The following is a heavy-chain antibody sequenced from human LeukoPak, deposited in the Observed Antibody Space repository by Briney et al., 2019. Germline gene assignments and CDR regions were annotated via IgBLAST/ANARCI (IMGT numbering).Heavy chain of an antibody. J-gene: IGHJ4*02. CDR3: AKEGESYRLDY. V-gene: IGHV3-7*01. Sequence: GGSLRLSCAASGFTFSSYWMSWVRQAPGKGLEWVANIKQDGSEKYYVDSVKGRFTISRDNAKNPLYLQMNSLRAEDTAVYYCAKEGESYRLDYWGQGALVTVSS. CDR2: IKQDGSEK. D-gene: IGHD1-26*01. CDR1: GFTFSSYW.